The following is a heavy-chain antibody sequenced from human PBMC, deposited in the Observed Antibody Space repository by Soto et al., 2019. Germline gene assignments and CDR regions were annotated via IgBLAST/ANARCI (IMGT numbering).Heavy chain of an antibody. CDR2: ISDDVSTA. CDR3: ARGHRVRSTGTGDP. D-gene: IGHD1-1*01. V-gene: IGHV3-74*01. J-gene: IGHJ5*02. CDR1: GFTFSAYL. Sequence: PGGSLRLSCSVSGFTFSAYLMHWVRQVPGKGLTRVSRISDDVSTATYADSVKGRFVISRDNAKNSLYLEMNTLRVDNSGLYYCARGHRVRSTGTGDPWGRGTLVTVA.